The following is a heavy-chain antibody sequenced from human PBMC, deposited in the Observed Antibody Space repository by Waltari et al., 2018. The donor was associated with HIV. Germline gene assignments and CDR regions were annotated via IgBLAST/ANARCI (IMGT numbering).Heavy chain of an antibody. J-gene: IGHJ4*02. Sequence: QVQLQQWGAGLLKPSETLSLTCAVLGGSFTGYYWSWIRQPPGKGLEWIGEINHSGSTNYNPSLKSRVTISVDTSKNQFSLKLSSVTAADTAVYYCARGPYGYCSSTSCYRGVDYWGQGTLVTVSS. D-gene: IGHD2-2*02. CDR3: ARGPYGYCSSTSCYRGVDY. CDR2: INHSGST. V-gene: IGHV4-34*01. CDR1: GGSFTGYY.